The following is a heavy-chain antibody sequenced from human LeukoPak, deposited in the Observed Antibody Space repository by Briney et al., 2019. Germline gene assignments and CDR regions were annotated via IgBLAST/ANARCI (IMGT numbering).Heavy chain of an antibody. V-gene: IGHV3-21*04. CDR2: ISSSSSYI. CDR1: GFTFSSYS. D-gene: IGHD6-19*01. Sequence: PGGSLRLSCATSGFTFSSYSMNWVRQAPGKGLEWVSSISSSSSYIYYADSVKGRFTISRDNSKNTLFLQMNSLRAEDTAVYYCAKDGYTEWLGLYYFDYWGQGTLVTVSS. J-gene: IGHJ4*02. CDR3: AKDGYTEWLGLYYFDY.